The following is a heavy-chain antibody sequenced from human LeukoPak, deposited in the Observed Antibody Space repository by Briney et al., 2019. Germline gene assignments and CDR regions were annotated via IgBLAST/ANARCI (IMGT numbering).Heavy chain of an antibody. CDR2: IYSGGST. V-gene: IGHV3-66*01. CDR1: GFTVSSNY. D-gene: IGHD7-27*01. CDR3: ARVSNKATQYGMDV. Sequence: LPGGSLRLSCAASGFTVSSNYMSWVRQAPVKGLEWVSVIYSGGSTYYADSVKGRFTISRDNSKNTLYLQMYSLRAEDTAVYYCARVSNKATQYGMDVWGQGTTVTVSS. J-gene: IGHJ6*02.